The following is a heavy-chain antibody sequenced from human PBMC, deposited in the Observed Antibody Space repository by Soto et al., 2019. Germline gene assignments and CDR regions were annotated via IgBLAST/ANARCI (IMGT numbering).Heavy chain of an antibody. V-gene: IGHV4-39*01. CDR1: GGSISSSSYY. CDR3: ARLSYSSGWYFDY. Sequence: LETLSHTCTVAGGSISSSSYYWGWIRQPPGKGLEWIGTIYYSGSTYYNPSLKSRVTISVDTSKNQFSLKLSSVTAADTAVYYCARLSYSSGWYFDYWGQGTLVTVSS. D-gene: IGHD6-19*01. J-gene: IGHJ4*02. CDR2: IYYSGST.